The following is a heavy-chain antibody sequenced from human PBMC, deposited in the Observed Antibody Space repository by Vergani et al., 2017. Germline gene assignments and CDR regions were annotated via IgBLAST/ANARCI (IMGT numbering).Heavy chain of an antibody. CDR1: GFTFNEYW. CDR3: ARPIMPGSGSYPFDC. CDR2: MNGDGDTI. J-gene: IGHJ4*02. Sequence: EVELVESGGGLVQPGGSLRLSCAASGFTFNEYWMHWARQVPGKGLVWVSGMNGDGDTISYADSVKGRFTISRDNAKNTLFLQMNSLRAEDTAVYYCARPIMPGSGSYPFDCWGQGTQVTVSS. D-gene: IGHD3-10*01. V-gene: IGHV3-74*01.